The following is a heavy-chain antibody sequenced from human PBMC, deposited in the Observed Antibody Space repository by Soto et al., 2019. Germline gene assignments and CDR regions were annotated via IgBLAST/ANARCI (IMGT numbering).Heavy chain of an antibody. Sequence: AAVMLSGKAFGYTFTSYGISWVRQAPGQGLEWVGGISAYNAHTNYAQKLQGRVTVATDTSTSRAYMELRSLRSDDTAVYYCARDTRVEIVGVVIQSYYYCMYVLG. D-gene: IGHD3-3*01. CDR1: GYTFTSYG. CDR3: ARDTRVEIVGVVIQSYYYCMYV. V-gene: IGHV1-18*01. J-gene: IGHJ6*02. CDR2: ISAYNAHT.